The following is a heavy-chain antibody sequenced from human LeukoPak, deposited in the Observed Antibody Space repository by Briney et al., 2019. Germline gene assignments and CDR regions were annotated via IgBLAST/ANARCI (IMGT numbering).Heavy chain of an antibody. Sequence: GGSLRLSCAASGFTLNHSWMNWVRQAPGKGLEWVSFITSSGSTIHYADSVKGRFTISRDNAKNSLYLQMNSLGAEDTALYYCARETCTRTTCYIEYWGQGTLVTVSS. CDR1: GFTLNHSW. CDR2: ITSSGSTI. V-gene: IGHV3-48*01. D-gene: IGHD2-2*01. J-gene: IGHJ4*02. CDR3: ARETCTRTTCYIEY.